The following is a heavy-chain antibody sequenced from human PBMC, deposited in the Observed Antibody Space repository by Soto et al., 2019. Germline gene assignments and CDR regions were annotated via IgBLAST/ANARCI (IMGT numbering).Heavy chain of an antibody. V-gene: IGHV4-4*02. D-gene: IGHD1-7*01. CDR3: ESRDPGTSVDY. J-gene: IGHJ4*02. CDR1: GGSFTSNNW. Sequence: NPSETLSLTCAVSGGSFTSNNWWTWVRQPPGQGLEWIGEIYRTGSTNYNPSLKSRVTISLDKSENQFSLKVTSLTAADTAVYYCESRDPGTSVDYWGQGTLVTVSS. CDR2: IYRTGST.